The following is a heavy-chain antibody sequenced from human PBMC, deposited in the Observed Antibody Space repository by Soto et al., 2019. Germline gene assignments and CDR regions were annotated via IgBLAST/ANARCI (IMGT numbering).Heavy chain of an antibody. D-gene: IGHD4-4*01. CDR2: IKQDGSEK. CDR1: GFTFSSYW. J-gene: IGHJ3*02. V-gene: IGHV3-7*03. Sequence: GGSLRLSCAASGFTFSSYWMSWVRQAPGKGLEWVANIKQDGSEKYYVDSVKGRFTISRDNAKNSLYLQMNSPRAEDTAVYYCARVSMTTDDAFDIWGQGTMVTVSS. CDR3: ARVSMTTDDAFDI.